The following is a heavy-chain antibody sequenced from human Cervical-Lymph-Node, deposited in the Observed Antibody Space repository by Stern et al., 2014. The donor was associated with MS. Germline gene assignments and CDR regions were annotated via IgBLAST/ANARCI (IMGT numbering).Heavy chain of an antibody. V-gene: IGHV4-61*01. CDR1: GGSVSSGSYY. CDR2: IYYSGST. CDR3: ARDIAARRGFDY. D-gene: IGHD6-6*01. J-gene: IGHJ4*02. Sequence: QLQLQESGPGLVKPSETLSLTCTVSGGSVSSGSYYWSWIRQPPGKGLEWFGHIYYSGSTTYNPSLTRRVTISVDPSKNQFPLKLSSVTAADTAVYYCARDIAARRGFDYWGQGTLVTVSS.